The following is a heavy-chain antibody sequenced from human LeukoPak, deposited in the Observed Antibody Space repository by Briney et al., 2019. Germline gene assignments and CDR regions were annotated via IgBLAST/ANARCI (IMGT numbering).Heavy chain of an antibody. D-gene: IGHD2-2*03. J-gene: IGHJ4*02. CDR1: AFTFSIYT. CDR2: INNRGGST. Sequence: GGSLRLSCAASAFTFSIYTMSWVRQAPGEGLEWVSAINNRGGSTYYADSVKGRFTISRDNSKNTLYLQMNCPRAADTAVYYCAKDGYVSWAYQLSQFDYWGQGTLVTVSS. V-gene: IGHV3-23*01. CDR3: AKDGYVSWAYQLSQFDY.